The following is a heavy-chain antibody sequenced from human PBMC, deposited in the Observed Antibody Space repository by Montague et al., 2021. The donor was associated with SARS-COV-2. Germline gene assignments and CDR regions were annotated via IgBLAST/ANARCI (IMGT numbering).Heavy chain of an antibody. CDR3: AKVLGGWFPFPADY. CDR2: LSGSGGSL. CDR1: GFTFSSYA. J-gene: IGHJ4*02. V-gene: IGHV3-23*01. D-gene: IGHD6-19*01. Sequence: SLRLSCAASGFTFSSYAMSWVRQTPGKGLEWVSALSGSGGSLYHADSVKGRFTISRDNSKNTVYLWVNSLRADDTALYYCAKVLGGWFPFPADYWGQGTLVTVSS.